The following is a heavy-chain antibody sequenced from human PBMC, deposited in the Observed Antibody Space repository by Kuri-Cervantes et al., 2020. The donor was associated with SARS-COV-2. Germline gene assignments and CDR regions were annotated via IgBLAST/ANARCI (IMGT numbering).Heavy chain of an antibody. V-gene: IGHV3-33*05. CDR1: GFTLSGYG. CDR2: TSADRTKE. D-gene: IGHD3-22*01. CDR3: ARDSDTTGYYWYFDL. Sequence: GESLKISYAASGFTLSGYGIHWVRQAPGKGREWVAATSADRTKEYYLDSVKGRFAISRDNSKNAVYLQINSLRAEDTAVYYCARDSDTTGYYWYFDLWGRGTLVTVSS. J-gene: IGHJ2*01.